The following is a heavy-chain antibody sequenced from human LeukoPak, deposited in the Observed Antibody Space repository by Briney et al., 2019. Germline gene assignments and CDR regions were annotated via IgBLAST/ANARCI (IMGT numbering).Heavy chain of an antibody. CDR2: VYSDGRT. J-gene: IGHJ4*02. CDR3: ARAQPNADGDPTLFDC. D-gene: IGHD4-17*01. CDR1: GFIVTGNY. Sequence: GGSLRLSCAASGFIVTGNYMSWVRQAPGQGLEWVSVVYSDGRTSYPDSVKGRFTISRDNSRNTLYLQMTSLRAEDSAVYYCARAQPNADGDPTLFDCWGQGTLVTVSS. V-gene: IGHV3-66*01.